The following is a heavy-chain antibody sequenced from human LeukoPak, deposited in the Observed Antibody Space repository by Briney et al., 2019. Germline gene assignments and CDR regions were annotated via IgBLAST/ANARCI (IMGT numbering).Heavy chain of an antibody. CDR2: IRSKAYGGTT. CDR3: TRDASSGPHYGMDV. Sequence: GGSLRLSCTASGFTFGDYAMSWVRQAPGKGLEWVGFIRSKAYGGTTEYAASVKGRFTISRDDSKSIAYLQMNSLKTEDTAVYYCTRDASSGPHYGMDVWGQGTTVTVSS. J-gene: IGHJ6*02. CDR1: GFTFGDYA. D-gene: IGHD3-22*01. V-gene: IGHV3-49*04.